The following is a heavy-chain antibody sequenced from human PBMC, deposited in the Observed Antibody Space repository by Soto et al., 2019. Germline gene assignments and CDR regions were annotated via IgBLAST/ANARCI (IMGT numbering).Heavy chain of an antibody. J-gene: IGHJ4*02. CDR1: GFTLSTYA. V-gene: IGHV3-30-3*01. Sequence: QVQLVESGGGVVQPGRSQRLSCAASGFTLSTYAMHWVRQAPGKGLEWVAVISYDGSNKYYADSVKGRFTISRDNSKNTVYLQMNSLRAEDTAVYYWARGDSSGYLDYWGQGTLVTVSS. CDR3: ARGDSSGYLDY. D-gene: IGHD3-22*01. CDR2: ISYDGSNK.